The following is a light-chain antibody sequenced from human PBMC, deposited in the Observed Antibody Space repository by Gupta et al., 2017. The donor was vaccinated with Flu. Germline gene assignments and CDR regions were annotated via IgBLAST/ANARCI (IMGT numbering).Light chain of an antibody. J-gene: IGKJ4*01. CDR1: QSLRNNY. Sequence: QSPDTMTLSPRERDTLSCRASQSLRNNYFAWYQQKPGQPPRLLIYGASRRATGIPDRFSGSGSGADFTLIISRLEPEDFAVYYCQQYGNSPQVTFGGGTRVEIK. CDR2: GAS. V-gene: IGKV3-20*01. CDR3: QQYGNSPQVT.